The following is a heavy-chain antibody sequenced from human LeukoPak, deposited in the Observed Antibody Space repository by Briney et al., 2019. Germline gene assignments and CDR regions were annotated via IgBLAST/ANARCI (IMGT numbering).Heavy chain of an antibody. CDR1: GGSISSGGYY. CDR2: IYYSGST. CDR3: ARKVDSSSNWFDP. Sequence: NPSQTLSLTCTVSGGSISSGGYYWSWIRQHPGKGLEWIGYIYYSGSTYYNPSLKSRVTISVDTSKNQFSLKLSSVTAADTAVYYCARKVDSSSNWFDPWGQGTLVTVSS. D-gene: IGHD6-13*01. J-gene: IGHJ5*02. V-gene: IGHV4-31*03.